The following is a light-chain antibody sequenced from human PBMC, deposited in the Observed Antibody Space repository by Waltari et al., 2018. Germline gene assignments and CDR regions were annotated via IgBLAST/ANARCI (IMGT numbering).Light chain of an antibody. CDR3: QQYNRWPST. CDR2: GAS. J-gene: IGKJ2*01. Sequence: VMTQSPATLSVSPGDSVTLSCRASPSLTSNLAWYQQKPGQPPRLLIFGASTRATGVSDRFSGSGTTTQFSLTISSLQPEDFAVYFCQQYNRWPSTFGQGTKLDIK. CDR1: PSLTSN. V-gene: IGKV3-15*01.